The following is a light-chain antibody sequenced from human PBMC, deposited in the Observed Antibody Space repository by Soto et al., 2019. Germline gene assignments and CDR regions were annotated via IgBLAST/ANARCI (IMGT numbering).Light chain of an antibody. V-gene: IGKV1-39*01. Sequence: DIQMTQSPSSLSASVGDRVTITCRASQSISSYLNWYQQNPGKAPKLLIYAASSLQSGDPSRFSGSGSGRDFTLTISSLQPEDFATYYYQQSYSSPYTFGQGTKLEIK. CDR2: AAS. CDR3: QQSYSSPYT. J-gene: IGKJ2*01. CDR1: QSISSY.